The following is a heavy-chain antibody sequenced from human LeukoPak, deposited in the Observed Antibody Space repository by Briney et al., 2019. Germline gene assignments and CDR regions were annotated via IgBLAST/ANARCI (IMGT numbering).Heavy chain of an antibody. CDR3: ARGTNRGGGVDY. V-gene: IGHV1-8*01. CDR1: GYTFTSYD. CDR2: MNPNSGNT. D-gene: IGHD3-16*01. J-gene: IGHJ4*02. Sequence: ASVKVSCKASGYTFTSYDINWVRQATGQGLEWMGWMNPNSGNTGYAQKFQGRVTMTRNTPISTAYIELSSLRSEDTAVYYCARGTNRGGGVDYWGQGTLVTVSS.